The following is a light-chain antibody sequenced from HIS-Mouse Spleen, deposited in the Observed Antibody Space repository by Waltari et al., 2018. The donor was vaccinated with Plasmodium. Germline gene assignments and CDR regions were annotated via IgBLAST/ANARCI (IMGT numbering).Light chain of an antibody. CDR2: GAS. J-gene: IGKJ2*01. V-gene: IGKV3-20*01. Sequence: EIVLTQSPGTLSLSPGESATLSCRASQRVSRSYLACYQQKPGQAPRLLIYGASSRATGIPDRFSGSGSGTDFTLTISRLEPEDFAVYYCQQYGSSYTFGQGTKLEIK. CDR3: QQYGSSYT. CDR1: QRVSRSY.